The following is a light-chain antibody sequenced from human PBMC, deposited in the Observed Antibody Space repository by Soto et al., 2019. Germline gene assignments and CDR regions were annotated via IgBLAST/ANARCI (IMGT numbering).Light chain of an antibody. CDR3: QQYSSSPLT. J-gene: IGKJ4*01. CDR2: GAS. CDR1: QSVSNN. V-gene: IGKV3-20*01. Sequence: EIVMTQSPATLSVSPGERVTLSCRASQSVSNNLAWYQQKPGQAPRLLIYGASTRATGIPDRFSGSGSGTDFTLTISRLEPEDFAVYYCQQYSSSPLTFGGGTKVDIK.